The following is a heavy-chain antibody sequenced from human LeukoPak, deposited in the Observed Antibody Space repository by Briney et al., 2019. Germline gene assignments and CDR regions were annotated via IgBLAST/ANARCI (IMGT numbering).Heavy chain of an antibody. CDR1: GYTFTGYY. J-gene: IGHJ4*02. CDR2: INPNSGGT. Sequence: ASVKVSCEASGYTFTGYYMHWVRQAPGQGLEWMGWINPNSGGTNYAQKFQGRVTMTRDTSISTAYMELSRLRSDDTAVYYCARSFDSSGWYLFLDYWGQGTLVTVSS. V-gene: IGHV1-2*02. CDR3: ARSFDSSGWYLFLDY. D-gene: IGHD6-19*01.